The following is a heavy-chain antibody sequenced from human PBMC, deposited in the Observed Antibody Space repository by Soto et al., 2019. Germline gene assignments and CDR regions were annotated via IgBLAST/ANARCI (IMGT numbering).Heavy chain of an antibody. CDR1: GVSIGSHL. V-gene: IGHV4-59*11. J-gene: IGHJ3*02. D-gene: IGHD2-15*01. Sequence: PSQTLSLSCSVSGVSIGSHLWSWIRQAPGKGPELVGYIYHTVDTNYNPALKSRVTISMETSENQLSLQLSSVTAADTAVYYCARLQYTVVTALDIWGQGTMVTASS. CDR3: ARLQYTVVTALDI. CDR2: IYHTVDT.